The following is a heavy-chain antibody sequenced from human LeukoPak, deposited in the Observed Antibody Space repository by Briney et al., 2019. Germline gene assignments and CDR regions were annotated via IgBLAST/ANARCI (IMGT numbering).Heavy chain of an antibody. J-gene: IGHJ3*02. CDR3: AISYDIDAFDI. D-gene: IGHD3-9*01. V-gene: IGHV4-34*01. Sequence: SETLSLTCTVSGGSIGNNYWSWIRQSPGKGLEWIGEINHSGSTNYNPSLKSRVTISVDTSKNQFSLKLSSVTAADTAVYYCAISYDIDAFDIWGQGTMVTVSS. CDR2: INHSGST. CDR1: GGSIGNNY.